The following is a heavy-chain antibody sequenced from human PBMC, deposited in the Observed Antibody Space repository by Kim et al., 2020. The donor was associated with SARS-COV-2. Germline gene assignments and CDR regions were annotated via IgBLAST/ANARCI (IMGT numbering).Heavy chain of an antibody. J-gene: IGHJ4*02. D-gene: IGHD3-16*02. CDR2: FDPEDGET. CDR3: ATYMITFGGVIVKLFYY. Sequence: ASVKVSCKVSGYTLTELSMHWVRQAPGKGLEWMGGFDPEDGETIYAQKFQGRVTMTEDTSTDTAYMELSSLRSEDTAVCYCATYMITFGGVIVKLFYYWGQGTLVTVSS. CDR1: GYTLTELS. V-gene: IGHV1-24*01.